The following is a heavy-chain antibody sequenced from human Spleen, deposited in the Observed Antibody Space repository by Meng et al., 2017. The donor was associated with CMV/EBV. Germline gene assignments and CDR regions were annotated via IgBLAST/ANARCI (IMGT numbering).Heavy chain of an antibody. J-gene: IGHJ4*02. Sequence: SVKVSCKVSGATFGSSTISWVRQAPGQGLEWMGRIIGILGIEKYSQKLQGRVTITADRSTNTVYMELSSLTSEDTAVYYCARGQLPAYCFHHWGRGTLVTVSS. CDR2: IIGILGIE. CDR1: GATFGSST. D-gene: IGHD2/OR15-2a*01. CDR3: ARGQLPAYCFHH. V-gene: IGHV1-69*02.